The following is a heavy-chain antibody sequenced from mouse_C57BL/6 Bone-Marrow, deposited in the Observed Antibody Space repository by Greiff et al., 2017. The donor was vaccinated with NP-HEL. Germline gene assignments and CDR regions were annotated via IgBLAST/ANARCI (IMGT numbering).Heavy chain of an antibody. CDR3: VREPAPPVPYAMDY. V-gene: IGHV5-4*01. D-gene: IGHD3-1*01. CDR1: GFTFSSYA. J-gene: IGHJ4*01. CDR2: ISDGGSYT. Sequence: EVNVVESGGGLVKPGGSLKLSCAASGFTFSSYAMSWVRQTPEKRLEWVATISDGGSYTYYPDNVKGRFTISRDNAKNNLYLQMRHLKSEDTAMYYCVREPAPPVPYAMDYWGEGNPVTVSS.